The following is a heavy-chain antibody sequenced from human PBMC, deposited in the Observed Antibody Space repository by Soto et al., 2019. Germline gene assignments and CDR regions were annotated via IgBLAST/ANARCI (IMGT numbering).Heavy chain of an antibody. J-gene: IGHJ4*02. CDR2: ISAYNGNT. V-gene: IGHV1-18*01. CDR1: GYTFTSYG. CDR3: ARQPVAGTAFFDY. D-gene: IGHD6-19*01. Sequence: QVQLVQSGAEVKKPGASVKVSCKASGYTFTSYGISWVRQAPGQGLEWMGWISAYNGNTKYAQKLQGRDTMTTDTSTITASMEMRSLRSDDTAVYYCARQPVAGTAFFDYWGQGTLVTVSS.